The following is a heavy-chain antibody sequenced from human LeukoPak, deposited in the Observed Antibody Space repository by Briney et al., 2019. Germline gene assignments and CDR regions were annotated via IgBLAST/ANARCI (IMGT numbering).Heavy chain of an antibody. CDR3: AILRGATVAHNWFDP. CDR2: INHSGST. CDR1: GGSFSGYY. J-gene: IGHJ5*02. D-gene: IGHD6-19*01. V-gene: IGHV4-34*01. Sequence: SETLSLTCAVYGGSFSGYYWSWIRQPPGKGLEWIGEINHSGSTNYNPSLKSRVTISVDTSKNQFSLKLSSVTAADTAVYYCAILRGATVAHNWFDPWGQGTLVTVSS.